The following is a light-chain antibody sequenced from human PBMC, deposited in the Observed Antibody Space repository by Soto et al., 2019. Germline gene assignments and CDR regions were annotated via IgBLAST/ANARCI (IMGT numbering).Light chain of an antibody. CDR3: CSYGGSSTYV. V-gene: IGLV2-23*02. J-gene: IGLJ1*01. Sequence: QSALTQPASVSGSPGQSITISCAGTSSDVGSYNLVSWYQQHPGKAPKLIIYEVSKRPSGVSDRFSGSKSGSTASLTISGLQAEDETDYYCCSYGGSSTYVFGTGIKLTVL. CDR2: EVS. CDR1: SSDVGSYNL.